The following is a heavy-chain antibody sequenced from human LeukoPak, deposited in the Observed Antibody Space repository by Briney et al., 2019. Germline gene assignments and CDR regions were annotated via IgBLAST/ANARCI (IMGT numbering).Heavy chain of an antibody. CDR1: GFTFDDYA. Sequence: PGRSLRLSCAASGFTFDDYAMHWVRQAPGKGLEWVSGISWNSGSIGYADSVKGRFTISRDNAKNSLYLQMNSLRAEDTALYYCAKTAWRYCSGGSCHLMDVWGQGTTVTVSS. CDR2: ISWNSGSI. J-gene: IGHJ6*02. CDR3: AKTAWRYCSGGSCHLMDV. V-gene: IGHV3-9*01. D-gene: IGHD2-15*01.